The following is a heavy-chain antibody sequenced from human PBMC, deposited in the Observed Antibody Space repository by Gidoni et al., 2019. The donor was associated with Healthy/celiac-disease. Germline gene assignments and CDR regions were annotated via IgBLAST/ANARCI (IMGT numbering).Heavy chain of an antibody. CDR1: GFTFDDYA. V-gene: IGHV3-9*01. Sequence: EVQLVESGGGLVQPGRSLRLSCAASGFTFDDYAMHWVRQAPGKGLEWVSGISWNSGSIGYADSVKGRFTISRDNAKNSLYLQMNSLRAEDTALYYCAKDISDSSSWYDYWGQGTLVTVSS. CDR2: ISWNSGSI. J-gene: IGHJ4*02. CDR3: AKDISDSSSWYDY. D-gene: IGHD6-13*01.